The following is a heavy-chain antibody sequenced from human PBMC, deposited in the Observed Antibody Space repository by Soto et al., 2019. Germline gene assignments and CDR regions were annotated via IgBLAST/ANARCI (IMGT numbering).Heavy chain of an antibody. Sequence: PGGSLRLSCAASGFTFSSYGMHWVRQAPGKGLEWVAVISYDGSNKYYADSVKGRFTISRDNSKNTLYLQMNSLRAEDTAVYYCAKDRRYFDWSLDYWGQGTLVTVSS. D-gene: IGHD3-9*01. CDR3: AKDRRYFDWSLDY. J-gene: IGHJ4*02. CDR2: ISYDGSNK. CDR1: GFTFSSYG. V-gene: IGHV3-30*18.